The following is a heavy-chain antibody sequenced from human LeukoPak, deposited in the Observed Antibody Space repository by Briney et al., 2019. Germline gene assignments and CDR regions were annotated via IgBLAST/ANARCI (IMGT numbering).Heavy chain of an antibody. J-gene: IGHJ3*02. V-gene: IGHV5-51*01. CDR3: ARRLGYSYGSDALDI. CDR1: GYSFTSYW. D-gene: IGHD5-18*01. CDR2: IYPGDSDT. Sequence: GESLKIPCKGSGYSFTSYWIGWVRQMPGKGLEWMGIIYPGDSDTRYSPSFQGQVTISADKSISTAYLQWSSLKASDTAMYYCARRLGYSYGSDALDIWGQGTMVTVSS.